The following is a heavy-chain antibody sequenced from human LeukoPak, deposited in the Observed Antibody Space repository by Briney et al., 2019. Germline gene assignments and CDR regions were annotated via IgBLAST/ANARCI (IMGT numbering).Heavy chain of an antibody. V-gene: IGHV1-2*02. CDR1: GYTFTGYY. Sequence: GASVKVSCKSSGYTFTGYYIHWVRQAPGQGLEWMGWINPNSGGTDYARNFQGRVTMTRDTSISTAYMELSRLTPDDTAVYYCATTVSYYFDYWGQGTLVTVSS. CDR3: ATTVSYYFDY. J-gene: IGHJ4*02. D-gene: IGHD1-1*01. CDR2: INPNSGGT.